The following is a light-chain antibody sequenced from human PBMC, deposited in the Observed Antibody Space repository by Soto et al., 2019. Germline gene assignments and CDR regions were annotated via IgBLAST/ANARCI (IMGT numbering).Light chain of an antibody. Sequence: DIVMTQTPLSSPVSLGQPASISCKSSQSLVHSDGNTYLSWLHQRPGQPPKLLIYKISNRFSGVPDRFSGSGPGTEVTLKISRVEPEDVGIYYCVQGRMFPQTFGQGTRLE. CDR2: KIS. CDR3: VQGRMFPQT. V-gene: IGKV2-24*01. J-gene: IGKJ5*01. CDR1: QSLVHSDGNTY.